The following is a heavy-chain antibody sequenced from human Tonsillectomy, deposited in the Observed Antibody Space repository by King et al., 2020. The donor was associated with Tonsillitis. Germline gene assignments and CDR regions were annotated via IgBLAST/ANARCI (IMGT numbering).Heavy chain of an antibody. CDR2: ISGRGAST. V-gene: IGHV3-23*04. CDR1: GFTFSSYA. Sequence: VQLVESGGGLVQPGGSLRLSCPASGFTFSSYAMSWVRQAPGKGLEWVSAISGRGASTYYADSVKGRFTISRDNSKNTLYLQMNSLRAEDTAVYYCAKDWYYDSSGNYYYGMDVWGQGTTVTVSS. D-gene: IGHD3-22*01. CDR3: AKDWYYDSSGNYYYGMDV. J-gene: IGHJ6*02.